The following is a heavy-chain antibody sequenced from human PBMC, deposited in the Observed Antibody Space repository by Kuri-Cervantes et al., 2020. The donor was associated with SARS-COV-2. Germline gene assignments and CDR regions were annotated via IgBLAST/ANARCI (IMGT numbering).Heavy chain of an antibody. CDR1: GGSFSGYY. CDR3: ARYSSSWYWFDP. J-gene: IGHJ5*02. CDR2: INHSGST. D-gene: IGHD6-13*01. Sequence: SQTLSLTCAVYGGSFSGYYWSWIRQPPGKGLEWIGEINHSGSTNYNPSLKSRVTISVDTFKNQFSLKLSSVTAADTAVYYCARYSSSWYWFDPWGQGTLVTVSS. V-gene: IGHV4-34*01.